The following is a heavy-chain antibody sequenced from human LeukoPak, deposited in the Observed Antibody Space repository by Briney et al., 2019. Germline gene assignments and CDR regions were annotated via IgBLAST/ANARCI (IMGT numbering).Heavy chain of an antibody. CDR2: ISGSGGST. J-gene: IGHJ4*02. V-gene: IGHV3-23*01. CDR3: AKDQAEDHFDY. CDR1: GFTFSDYY. D-gene: IGHD6-25*01. Sequence: GGSLRLSCAASGFTFSDYYMSWIRQAPGKGLEWVSAISGSGGSTYYADSVKGRFTISRDNSKNTLYLQMNSLRAEDTAVYYCAKDQAEDHFDYWGQGTLVTVSS.